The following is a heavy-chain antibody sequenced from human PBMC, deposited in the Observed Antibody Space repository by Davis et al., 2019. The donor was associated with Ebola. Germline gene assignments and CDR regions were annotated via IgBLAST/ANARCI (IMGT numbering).Heavy chain of an antibody. CDR3: AREAGVVVIAIPGYYYYYGMDV. Sequence: AASVTVSCKASGGTFSSYAISWVRQAPGQGLEWMGWISAYNGNTNYAQKLQGRVTMTTDTSTSTAYMELRSLRSDDTAVYYCAREAGVVVIAIPGYYYYYGMDVWGQGTTVTVSS. CDR1: GGTFSSYA. J-gene: IGHJ6*02. CDR2: ISAYNGNT. V-gene: IGHV1-18*01. D-gene: IGHD2-21*01.